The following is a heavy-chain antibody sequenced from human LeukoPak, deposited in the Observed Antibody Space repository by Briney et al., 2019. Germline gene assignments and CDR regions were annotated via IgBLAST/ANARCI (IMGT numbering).Heavy chain of an antibody. V-gene: IGHV5-10-1*01. CDR3: ARDPMVRGVIITKDYYYYYGMDV. CDR1: GYSFTSYW. CDR2: IDPSDSYT. D-gene: IGHD3-10*01. Sequence: GESLKISCKGSGYSFTSYWISWVRQMPGKGLEWMGRIDPSDSYTNYSPSFQGHVTISADKSISTAYLQRSSLKASDTAMYYCARDPMVRGVIITKDYYYYYGMDVWGKGTTVTVSS. J-gene: IGHJ6*04.